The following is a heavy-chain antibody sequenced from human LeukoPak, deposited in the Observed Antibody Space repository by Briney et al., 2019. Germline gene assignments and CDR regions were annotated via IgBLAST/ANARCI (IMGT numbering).Heavy chain of an antibody. CDR2: ISGSSSYI. Sequence: GGSLRLSCAASRFTISYSTLNWVRQAPRKGLEWVSAISGSSSYIYYADSVKGRFTISRDNAKNSLYLQMNSLRAEDTAVYYCARASRGGYYDSSGYPVRGYYYYYMDVWGKGTTVTISS. CDR3: ARASRGGYYDSSGYPVRGYYYYYMDV. J-gene: IGHJ6*03. D-gene: IGHD3-22*01. CDR1: RFTISYST. V-gene: IGHV3-21*01.